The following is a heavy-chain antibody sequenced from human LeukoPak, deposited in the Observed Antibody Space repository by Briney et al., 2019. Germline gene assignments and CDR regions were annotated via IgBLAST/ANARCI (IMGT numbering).Heavy chain of an antibody. CDR3: ARAYYGRTTYTAYHFDD. J-gene: IGHJ4*02. V-gene: IGHV3-11*01. Sequence: PGGSLRLSCAASGFTFSDYYMSWIRQAPGKGLEWVSYISSSGSITYYADSVKGRFPISRDNAKNSLYLQMNSLRAEDMAVYYCARAYYGRTTYTAYHFDDWGQGTLVTVSS. CDR2: ISSSGSIT. CDR1: GFTFSDYY. D-gene: IGHD3-10*01.